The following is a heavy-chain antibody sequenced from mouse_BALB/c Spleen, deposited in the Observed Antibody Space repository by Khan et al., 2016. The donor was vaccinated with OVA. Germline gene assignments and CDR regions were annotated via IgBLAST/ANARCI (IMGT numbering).Heavy chain of an antibody. CDR2: ISPTCGYT. J-gene: IGHJ2*01. CDR3: TRDRIDY. Sequence: QMQLQQSGADLATPWPSVKMSCKASGYTFTTYCVHWVQQRPGQGLEWLGYISPTCGYTDYYDMFKDRATLSADNSSRTAFMQLSSLTSEDSAVYYCTRDRIDYRGQG. V-gene: IGHV1-4*01. CDR1: GYTFTTYC.